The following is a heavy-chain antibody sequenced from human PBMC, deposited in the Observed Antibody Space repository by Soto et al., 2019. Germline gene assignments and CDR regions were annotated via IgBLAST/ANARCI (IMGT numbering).Heavy chain of an antibody. CDR3: ARLIGSSWYDFDY. V-gene: IGHV5-10-1*03. CDR2: IGLSDSYT. CDR1: GHALTSYW. D-gene: IGHD6-13*01. J-gene: IGHJ4*02. Sequence: EVHLVQPGAEVKKPGESLRISCKGSGHALTSYWVSWVRQMPGKGLEWMGRIGLSDSYTNYSKSFQGHVTISGDKSTATAYLQWDSLTASDTAMYFCARLIGSSWYDFDYWGQGTLLTVSS.